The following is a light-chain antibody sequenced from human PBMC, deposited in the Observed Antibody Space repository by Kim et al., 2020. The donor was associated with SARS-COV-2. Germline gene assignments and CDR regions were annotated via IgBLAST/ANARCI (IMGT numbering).Light chain of an antibody. CDR2: GTS. V-gene: IGKV3-20*01. CDR3: QQFDGSRYT. Sequence: ETMLTQSPGTLSLSPRERATLSCRASQSVDSSYLAWYQQKPGQPPRLLIFGTSSRATGVPDRFSGSGSTTDFTLTITRVDPEDFAVYYCQQFDGSRYTFGQGTKLEI. CDR1: QSVDSSY. J-gene: IGKJ2*01.